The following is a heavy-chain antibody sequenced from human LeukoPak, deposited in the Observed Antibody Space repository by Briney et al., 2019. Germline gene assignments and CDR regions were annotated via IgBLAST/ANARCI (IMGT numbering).Heavy chain of an antibody. Sequence: GGSLRLSCAASGFTFSSYWMHWVRQAPGKGLVWVSRINSDGSSTSYADSVKGRFTISRDNAKNTLYLQMNSLRAEDTAVYYCARVKQWLVPYYFDYWGQGTLVTVSS. CDR1: GFTFSSYW. J-gene: IGHJ4*02. D-gene: IGHD6-19*01. CDR3: ARVKQWLVPYYFDY. V-gene: IGHV3-74*01. CDR2: INSDGSST.